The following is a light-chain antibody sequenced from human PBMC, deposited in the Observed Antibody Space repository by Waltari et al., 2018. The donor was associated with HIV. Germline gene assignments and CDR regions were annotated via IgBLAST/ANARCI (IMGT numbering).Light chain of an antibody. Sequence: SYELTQPPPVSVSTGQTASITCSGDKMGEKYACWYQQKPGQSPVLVIYQDSKRPSGIPERFSGSNSGNTATLTISGTQAMDEADYYCQAWDSSTDVVFGGGTKLTVL. V-gene: IGLV3-1*01. CDR3: QAWDSSTDVV. J-gene: IGLJ2*01. CDR1: KMGEKY. CDR2: QDS.